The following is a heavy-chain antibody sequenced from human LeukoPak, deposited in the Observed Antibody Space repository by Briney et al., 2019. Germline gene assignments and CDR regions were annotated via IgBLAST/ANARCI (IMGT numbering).Heavy chain of an antibody. CDR1: GGSISSGGYY. CDR3: AREVVVTPILYYFDY. V-gene: IGHV4-31*03. D-gene: IGHD2-21*02. J-gene: IGHJ4*02. CDR2: IYYSGST. Sequence: SETLSLTCTVSGGSISSGGYYWSWIRQHPGKGLGWIGYIYYSGSTYYNPSLKSRVTISVDTSKNQFSLKLSSVTAADTAVYYCAREVVVTPILYYFDYWGQGTLVTVSS.